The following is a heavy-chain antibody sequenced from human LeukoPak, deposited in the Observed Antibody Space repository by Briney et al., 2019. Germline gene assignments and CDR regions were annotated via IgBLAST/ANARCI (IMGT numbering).Heavy chain of an antibody. V-gene: IGHV3-48*01. CDR3: AKPPITIFGVIHYYYMDV. D-gene: IGHD3-3*01. J-gene: IGHJ6*03. Sequence: GGSLRLSCAASGFTFNSYSMNWVRQAPGKGLEWVSYISSTSSNIYYADSVKGRFTISRDNAKNYMYLQMNSLRAEDTAVYYCAKPPITIFGVIHYYYMDVWGKGTTVTVSS. CDR1: GFTFNSYS. CDR2: ISSTSSNI.